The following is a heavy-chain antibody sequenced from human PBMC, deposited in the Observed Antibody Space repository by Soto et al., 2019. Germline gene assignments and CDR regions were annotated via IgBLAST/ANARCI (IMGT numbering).Heavy chain of an antibody. D-gene: IGHD3-22*01. V-gene: IGHV4-30-4*01. CDR1: GGSISSGDYY. J-gene: IGHJ4*02. Sequence: SETLSLTCTVSGGSISSGDYYWSWIRQPPGKVLEWIGYIYYSGSTYYNPSLKSRVTISVDTSKNQFSLKLSSVTAADTAVYYCARIPSNYYDSSGYYSPHFDYWGQGTLVTVSS. CDR3: ARIPSNYYDSSGYYSPHFDY. CDR2: IYYSGST.